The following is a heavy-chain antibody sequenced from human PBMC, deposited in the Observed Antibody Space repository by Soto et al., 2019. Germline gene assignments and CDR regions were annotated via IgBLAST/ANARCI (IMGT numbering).Heavy chain of an antibody. CDR3: KKQKGASGTYKGMDV. CDR2: AYYRSQRYY. CDR1: GDSVSSNSAA. J-gene: IGHJ6*04. Sequence: SQTLSLTCAISGDSVSSNSAAWNWIRQSPSRGLEWLGRAYYRSQRYYDSAVSVRSRITVIPDTSKNQFSLQLNSVTPEDTAVNSCKKQKGASGTYKGMDVWGKGTTVTVS. V-gene: IGHV6-1*01. D-gene: IGHD1-26*01.